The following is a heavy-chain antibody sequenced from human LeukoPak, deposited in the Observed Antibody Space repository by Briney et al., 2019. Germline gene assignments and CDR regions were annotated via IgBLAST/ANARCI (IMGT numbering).Heavy chain of an antibody. V-gene: IGHV6-1*01. CDR2: TYYRSKWYI. D-gene: IGHD3-3*01. CDR3: ARGKEWIEES. Sequence: SQTLSLTCGISGDSVSSNTGAWNWIRQSPSRGLEWLGRTYYRSKWYIEYAVSVKSRIVINPDISKNQFSLQLSSVTPEDTAVYSCARGKEWIEESWGQGTLVTVSS. CDR1: GDSVSSNTGA. J-gene: IGHJ5*02.